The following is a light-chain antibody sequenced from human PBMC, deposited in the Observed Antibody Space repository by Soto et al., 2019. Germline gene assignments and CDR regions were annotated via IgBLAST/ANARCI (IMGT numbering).Light chain of an antibody. V-gene: IGKV1-39*01. CDR1: QSISSY. Sequence: DIQMTQSPSSLSASVGDRVTITCRASQSISSYLNWYQQKPGKAPKVLIYAASNLQSGVPSRFTGSGSGTDFTLTISSLQPEDFATYYCQQSYSNTQTFGQGTKVDIK. CDR2: AAS. J-gene: IGKJ1*01. CDR3: QQSYSNTQT.